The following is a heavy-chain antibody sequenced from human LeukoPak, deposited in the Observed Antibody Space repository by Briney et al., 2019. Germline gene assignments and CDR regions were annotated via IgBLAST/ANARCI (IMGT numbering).Heavy chain of an antibody. Sequence: PGGSLRLSCAASGFTFSSYAMSWVRQAPGKGLEWVSTISGSGGSTYYAASVKRLFTISRENSKNTLYLQMNSLRGDDTAVYYCAKVGNYYGSGSYSDYWGQGTLVTVSS. CDR2: ISGSGGST. CDR3: AKVGNYYGSGSYSDY. V-gene: IGHV3-23*01. CDR1: GFTFSSYA. D-gene: IGHD3-10*01. J-gene: IGHJ4*02.